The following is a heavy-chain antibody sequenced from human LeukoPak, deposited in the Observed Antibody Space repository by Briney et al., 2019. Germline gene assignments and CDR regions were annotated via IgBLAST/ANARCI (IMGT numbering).Heavy chain of an antibody. CDR3: VREGGSGWYSGWFDP. V-gene: IGHV3-48*03. CDR2: ISSSGSTI. D-gene: IGHD6-19*01. Sequence: GGSPRLSCAASGFTFSSYEMNWVRQAPGKGLEWVSYISSSGSTIYYADSVKGRFTISRDNAKNSLYLQMNSLRAEDTARYYCVREGGSGWYSGWFDPWGQGTLVTVSS. CDR1: GFTFSSYE. J-gene: IGHJ5*02.